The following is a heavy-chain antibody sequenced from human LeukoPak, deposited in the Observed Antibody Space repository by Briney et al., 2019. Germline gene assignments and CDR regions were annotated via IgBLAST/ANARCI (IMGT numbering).Heavy chain of an antibody. CDR1: GFTFSSYA. D-gene: IGHD3-9*01. CDR3: ARGQQNFDWLLSRDYYYGMDV. V-gene: IGHV3-23*01. CDR2: ISGSGGST. J-gene: IGHJ6*02. Sequence: GGSLRLSCAASGFTFSSYAMSWVRQAPEKGLEWVSAISGSGGSTYYADSVKGRFTISRDNSKNTLYLQMNSLRAEDAAVYYCARGQQNFDWLLSRDYYYGMDVWGQGTTVTVSS.